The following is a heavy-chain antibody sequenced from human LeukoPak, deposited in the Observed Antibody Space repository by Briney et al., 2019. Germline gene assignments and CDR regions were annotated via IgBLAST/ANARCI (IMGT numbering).Heavy chain of an antibody. J-gene: IGHJ3*01. Sequence: ASVKVSCKASGGTFSSYAISWVRQAPGKGLEWVSSISGSGGRTDYADSVKGRFTISRDNSKNTLYLQMNSLRAEDTAVYYCARGGSRGYYYNAFDLWGKGTMVTVSS. D-gene: IGHD3-22*01. CDR2: ISGSGGRT. CDR1: GGTFSSYA. V-gene: IGHV3-23*01. CDR3: ARGGSRGYYYNAFDL.